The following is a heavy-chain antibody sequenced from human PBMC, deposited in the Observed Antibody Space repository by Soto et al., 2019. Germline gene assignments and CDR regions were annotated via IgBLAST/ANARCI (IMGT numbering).Heavy chain of an antibody. J-gene: IGHJ3*02. CDR2: IIPIFGTA. Sequence: PVKVSCKASGGTFSSYAISWVRQAPGQGLEWMGGIIPIFGTANYAQKFQGRVTITADESTSTAYMELSSLRSEDTAVYYCARDRYYDSSGYHDAFDIWGQGTMVTVSS. V-gene: IGHV1-69*13. D-gene: IGHD3-22*01. CDR1: GGTFSSYA. CDR3: ARDRYYDSSGYHDAFDI.